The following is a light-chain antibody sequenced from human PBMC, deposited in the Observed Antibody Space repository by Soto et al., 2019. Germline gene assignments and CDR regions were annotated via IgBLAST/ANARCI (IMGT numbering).Light chain of an antibody. J-gene: IGKJ4*01. CDR1: QSVSSSY. CDR2: GAS. Sequence: EIVLTQSPGTLSLSPGGRATLSRRASQSVSSSYLAWYQQKPGQAPRLLIYGASSRATGIPDRFSGSGSGTDFTLTISRLEPEDFAVYYCQQRSNWLTFGGGTKVDIK. CDR3: QQRSNWLT. V-gene: IGKV3D-20*02.